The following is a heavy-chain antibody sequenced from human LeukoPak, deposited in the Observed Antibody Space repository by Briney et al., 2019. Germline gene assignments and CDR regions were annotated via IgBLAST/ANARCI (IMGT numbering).Heavy chain of an antibody. CDR3: ARDKGTSYLSSFDY. D-gene: IGHD6-6*01. Sequence: ASVKVSCKASGYTFTSYAMHWVRQAPGQRLEWMGWINAGNGNTKYSQELQGRVTITRDTSASTAYMELSSLRSEDMAVYYCARDKGTSYLSSFDYWGQGTLVTVSS. CDR2: INAGNGNT. CDR1: GYTFTSYA. V-gene: IGHV1-3*03. J-gene: IGHJ4*02.